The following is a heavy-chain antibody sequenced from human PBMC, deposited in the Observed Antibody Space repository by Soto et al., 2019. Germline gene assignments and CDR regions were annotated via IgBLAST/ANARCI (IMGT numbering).Heavy chain of an antibody. CDR2: ISYDGSNK. CDR1: GFTFSSYG. V-gene: IGHV3-30*18. CDR3: AKDLIPLGYYSYGMDV. J-gene: IGHJ6*02. D-gene: IGHD3-16*01. Sequence: QVQLVESGGGVVQPGRSLRLSCAASGFTFSSYGMHWVRQAPGKGLEWVAVISYDGSNKYYADSVKGQFTISRDNSKNTLYLQMNSLRAADTDVYYCAKDLIPLGYYSYGMDVWGQGTTVTVSS.